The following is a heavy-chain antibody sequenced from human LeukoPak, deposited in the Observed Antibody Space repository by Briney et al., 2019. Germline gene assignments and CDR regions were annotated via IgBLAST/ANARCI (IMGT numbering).Heavy chain of an antibody. V-gene: IGHV4-59*01. CDR2: IYYSGST. J-gene: IGHJ4*02. CDR1: GGSISSYY. Sequence: PSETLSLTCTVSGGSISSYYWSWIRQPPGKGLEWIGYIYYSGSTNYNPSLKSRVTISVDTSKNQFSLKLSSVTAADTAVYYCARVVVTAGGYYFDYWGQGTLVTVSS. CDR3: ARVVVTAGGYYFDY. D-gene: IGHD3-22*01.